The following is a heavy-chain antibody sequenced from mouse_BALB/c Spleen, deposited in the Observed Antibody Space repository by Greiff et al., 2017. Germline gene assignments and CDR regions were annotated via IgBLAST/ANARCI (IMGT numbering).Heavy chain of an antibody. CDR2: IYPSDSYT. CDR3: TRGAMDY. Sequence: VQLQQSGAELVRPGASVKLSCKASGYTFTSYWINWVKQRPGQGLEWIGNIYPSDSYTNYNQKFKDKATLTVDKSSSTAYMQLSSPTSEDSAVYYYTRGAMDYWGQGTSVTVSS. V-gene: IGHV1-69*02. J-gene: IGHJ4*01. CDR1: GYTFTSYW.